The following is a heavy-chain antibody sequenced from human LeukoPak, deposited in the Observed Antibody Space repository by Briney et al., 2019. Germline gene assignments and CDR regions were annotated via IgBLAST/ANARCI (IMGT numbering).Heavy chain of an antibody. CDR3: AKDAGYIYGRTHYFDF. D-gene: IGHD5-18*01. J-gene: IGHJ4*02. CDR1: GASFTSSH. Sequence: PSETLSLTCTVSGVSGASFTSSHWSWIRQSAGKGLEWIGRIYASGTTNYNPSLKSRVTMSVDTSEKQFSLKLSSVTAADTAVYYCAKDAGYIYGRTHYFDFWGQGTLVTVSS. CDR2: IYASGTT. V-gene: IGHV4-4*07.